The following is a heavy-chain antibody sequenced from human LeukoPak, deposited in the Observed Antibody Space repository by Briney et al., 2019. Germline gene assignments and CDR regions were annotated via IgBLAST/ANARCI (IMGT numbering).Heavy chain of an antibody. CDR1: GFTFSSYA. V-gene: IGHV3-30-3*01. Sequence: PGRSLRLSCAASGFTFSSYAMHWVRQAPGKGLEWVAVISYDGSNKYYADSVKGRFTISRDNSKNTLYLQMNSLRAEDTAVYYCARELDSSGYYPLDYWGQGTLVTVSS. CDR3: ARELDSSGYYPLDY. D-gene: IGHD3-22*01. CDR2: ISYDGSNK. J-gene: IGHJ4*02.